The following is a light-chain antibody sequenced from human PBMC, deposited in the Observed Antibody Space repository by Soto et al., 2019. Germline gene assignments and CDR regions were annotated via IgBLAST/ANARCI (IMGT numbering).Light chain of an antibody. CDR3: CSYAGSSTVV. J-gene: IGLJ2*01. Sequence: QSVLTQPASVSGSPGQSITISCTGTSNDVGGYNLVSWYQQHPGKAPKLMIYEVSKRPSGVSKRFSGSKSGSTASLTISGLQAEDEADYYCCSYAGSSTVVFGGGTKVTVL. CDR1: SNDVGGYNL. CDR2: EVS. V-gene: IGLV2-23*02.